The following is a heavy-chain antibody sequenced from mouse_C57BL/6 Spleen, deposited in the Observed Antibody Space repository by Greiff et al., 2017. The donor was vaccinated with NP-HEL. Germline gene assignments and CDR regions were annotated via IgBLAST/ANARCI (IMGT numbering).Heavy chain of an antibody. D-gene: IGHD2-14*01. V-gene: IGHV1-4*01. CDR1: GYTFTSYT. CDR2: INPSSGYT. J-gene: IGHJ4*01. CDR3: ARGGGTDGGYYAMDY. Sequence: VQLQQSGAELARPGASVKMSCKASGYTFTSYTMHWVKQRPGQGLEWIGYINPSSGYTKSNQKFKDKATLTADKTSSTAYMQLSSLTSEDSAVYYCARGGGTDGGYYAMDYLGKGTSVTVSS.